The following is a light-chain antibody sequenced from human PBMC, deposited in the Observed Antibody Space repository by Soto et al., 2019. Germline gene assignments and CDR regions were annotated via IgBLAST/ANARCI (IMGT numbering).Light chain of an antibody. CDR1: QTLLRSDRSTY. CDR3: MQATHWPRT. J-gene: IGKJ1*01. Sequence: DIVMTQSPLSLPVTLGQSASISCRSNQTLLRSDRSTYLNWFQQRPGQSPRRLIYQISTRDSGVPDRFSGSGSGTDFTLKISRVEAEDVGVYYCMQATHWPRTFGQGTKVDIK. V-gene: IGKV2-30*01. CDR2: QIS.